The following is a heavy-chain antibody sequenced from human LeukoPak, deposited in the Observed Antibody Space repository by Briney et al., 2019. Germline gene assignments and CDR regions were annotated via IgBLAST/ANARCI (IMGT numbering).Heavy chain of an antibody. CDR2: INPNSGGT. CDR1: GYTFTGYY. V-gene: IGHV1-2*02. CDR3: ATAPQWLVNWFDP. J-gene: IGHJ5*02. Sequence: GASVKVSCKASGYTFTGYYMHWVRQAPGQGLEWMGWINPNSGGTNYAQKFQGRVTMTEDTSTDTAYMELSSLRSEDTAVYYCATAPQWLVNWFDPWGQGTLVTVSS. D-gene: IGHD6-19*01.